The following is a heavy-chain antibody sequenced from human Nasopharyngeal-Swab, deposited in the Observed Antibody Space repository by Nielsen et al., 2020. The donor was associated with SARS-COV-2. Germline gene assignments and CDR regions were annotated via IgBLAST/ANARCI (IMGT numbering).Heavy chain of an antibody. V-gene: IGHV3-73*01. CDR1: GFTFSSYG. CDR2: IRSKANSYAT. CDR3: TSPGGDYYYYGMDV. Sequence: GESLKISCAASGFTFSSYGMHWVRQASGKGLEWVGRIRSKANSYATAYAASVKGRFTISRDDSKNTAYLQMNSLKTEDTAVYYCTSPGGDYYYYGMDVWGQGTTVTVSS. D-gene: IGHD1-14*01. J-gene: IGHJ6*02.